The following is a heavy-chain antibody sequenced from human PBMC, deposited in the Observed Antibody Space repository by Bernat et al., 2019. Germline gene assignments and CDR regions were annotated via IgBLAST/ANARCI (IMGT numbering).Heavy chain of an antibody. V-gene: IGHV3-66*01. J-gene: IGHJ3*02. CDR3: AGRGTTVTTSDAFDI. Sequence: VQLVESGGGLVQPGGSLRLSCAASGFTVSSNYMSWVRQAPGKGLGWVSVIYSGGSAYYADSERGRFTISRDHSKNTLFLQMNSLRAEDTAVYYCAGRGTTVTTSDAFDIWGQGTMVTVSS. CDR1: GFTVSSNY. CDR2: IYSGGSA. D-gene: IGHD4-17*01.